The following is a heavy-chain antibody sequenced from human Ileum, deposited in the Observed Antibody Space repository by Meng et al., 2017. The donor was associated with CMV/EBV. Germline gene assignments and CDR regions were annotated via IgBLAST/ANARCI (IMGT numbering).Heavy chain of an antibody. CDR3: AGGGNLGY. CDR1: GGSISDDHW. CDR2: IFHSQSV. V-gene: IGHV4-4*02. D-gene: IGHD4-23*01. J-gene: IGHJ4*02. Sequence: QVLLQESGPGLVKPSETLSRHCAVSGGSISDDHWWHWVRQSPGKGVELIGEIFHSQSVRFNPSLKSRVTISIDKSKNQFSLNLKSVTAADTAVYYCAGGGNLGYWGQGTLVTVSS.